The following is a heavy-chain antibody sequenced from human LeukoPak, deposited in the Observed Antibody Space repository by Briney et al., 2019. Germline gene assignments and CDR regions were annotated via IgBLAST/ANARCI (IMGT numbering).Heavy chain of an antibody. CDR1: GGTFSSYA. J-gene: IGHJ4*02. D-gene: IGHD6-13*01. V-gene: IGHV1-69*04. CDR3: ARVAAAAGTNFDY. Sequence: VASVKVSCKASGGTFSSYAISWVRQAPGQGLEWMGRIIPILGTANYAQKFQGRVTITADKSTSTAYMELSSLRSEDTAVYYCARVAAAAGTNFDYWGQGTLVTVSS. CDR2: IIPILGTA.